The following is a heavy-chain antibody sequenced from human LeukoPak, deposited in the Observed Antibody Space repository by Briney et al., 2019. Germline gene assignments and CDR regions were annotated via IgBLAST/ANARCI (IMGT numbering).Heavy chain of an antibody. J-gene: IGHJ4*02. CDR3: ARQVTFGYAYAYYFDY. Sequence: PSETLSLTCTVSGGSISTSYYYWGWIRQPPGKGLEWIGNIHNSESTYYNPSLKSRVTISVDTSKNQFSLKLSPVTAADTAVYYCARQVTFGYAYAYYFDYWGQGSLVTVSS. CDR1: GGSISTSYYY. V-gene: IGHV4-39*01. D-gene: IGHD5-18*01. CDR2: IHNSEST.